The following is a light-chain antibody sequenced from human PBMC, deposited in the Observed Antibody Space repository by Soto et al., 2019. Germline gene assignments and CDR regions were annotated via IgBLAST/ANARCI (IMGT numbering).Light chain of an antibody. CDR1: SSNVGTYNL. J-gene: IGLJ3*02. CDR2: EGS. V-gene: IGLV2-23*01. Sequence: QSVLTQPASVSGSLGQSITISCTGTSSNVGTYNLVSWYQQHPGKAPKLIIYEGSNRPSGVSNRFSGSKSGNTASLTISGLQAEDEADYYCCSYADSYTWVFGGGTQLTVL. CDR3: CSYADSYTWV.